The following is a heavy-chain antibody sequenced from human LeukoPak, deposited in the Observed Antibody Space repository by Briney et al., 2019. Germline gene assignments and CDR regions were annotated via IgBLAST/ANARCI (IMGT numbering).Heavy chain of an antibody. CDR3: PRLRSGSYYWSLDL. CDR1: GYTFTGYY. J-gene: IGHJ2*01. V-gene: IGHV1-2*02. Sequence: ASVKVSCKASGYTFTGYYMHWVRQAPGQGLEWMGWINPNSGGTNYAQKLQGRVTMTTDTSTSTAYMELRSLRSDDTTVYYCPRLRSGSYYWSLDLWGRGTLVTVSS. CDR2: INPNSGGT. D-gene: IGHD1-26*01.